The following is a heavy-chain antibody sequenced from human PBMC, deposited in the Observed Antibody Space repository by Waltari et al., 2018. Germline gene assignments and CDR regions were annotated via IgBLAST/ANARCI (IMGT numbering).Heavy chain of an antibody. CDR3: ARDVGSYYPFDY. CDR1: GFTFSSYE. J-gene: IGHJ4*02. V-gene: IGHV3-48*03. CDR2: ISSSGSTI. D-gene: IGHD1-26*01. Sequence: EVQLVESGGGLVQPGGSLRLSCAASGFTFSSYEMNWVRQAPGKGLEWVSYISSSGSTIYYADSVKGRFTISRDNAKNSLYLQMNSLRAEDTAVYYCARDVGSYYPFDYWGQGTLVIVSS.